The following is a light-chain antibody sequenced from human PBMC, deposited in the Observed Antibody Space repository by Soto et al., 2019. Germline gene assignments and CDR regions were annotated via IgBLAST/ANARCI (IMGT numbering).Light chain of an antibody. CDR2: WAS. J-gene: IGKJ4*01. Sequence: DIVMTQSPDSLAVSLGERATINCKSSQNLLYNFNNKTYLAWYQRKPGQPPKLLIYWASTRESGVPDRFSGRGSGTDFTLTISRLQAEDVAVYFCQQYYGTPSFGGGTKVEI. V-gene: IGKV4-1*01. CDR3: QQYYGTPS. CDR1: QNLLYNFNNKTY.